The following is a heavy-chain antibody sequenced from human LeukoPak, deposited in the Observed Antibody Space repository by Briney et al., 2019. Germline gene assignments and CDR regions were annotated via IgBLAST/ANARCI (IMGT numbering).Heavy chain of an antibody. Sequence: PETLSLTCAVSSGSITTTNWWSWVRQPPGKGLEWIGEVYLNGATNYNPSLESRFSMSIHKSNNHLSLEVTSVTAADTAMYYCTRESGAFSPFGFWGQGTLVTVSS. CDR2: VYLNGAT. V-gene: IGHV4-4*03. J-gene: IGHJ4*02. D-gene: IGHD1-26*01. CDR1: SGSITTTNW. CDR3: TRESGAFSPFGF.